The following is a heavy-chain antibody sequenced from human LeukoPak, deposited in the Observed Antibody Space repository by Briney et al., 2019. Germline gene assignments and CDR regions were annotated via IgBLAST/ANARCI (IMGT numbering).Heavy chain of an antibody. J-gene: IGHJ4*02. CDR1: GGSISSYY. CDR2: IYYSGST. V-gene: IGHV4-59*08. Sequence: PSETLSLTCTVSGGSISSYYWSWIRQPPGKGLEWIGYIYYSGSTNYNPSLKSRVTISIDTSKNQFSLKLSSVTAADTAMYYCASYGDCIVDYWGQGTLVTVSS. CDR3: ASYGDCIVDY. D-gene: IGHD4-17*01.